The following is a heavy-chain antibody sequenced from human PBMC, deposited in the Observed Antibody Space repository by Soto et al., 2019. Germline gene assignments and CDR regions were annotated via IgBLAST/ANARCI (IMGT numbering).Heavy chain of an antibody. Sequence: QVQLVQSGAEMKKPGSSVKVSCQSSGSTCNTYAMNWVRQAPGQGPEWMGDISPMFGAANYAPKFQGRVTITADESTGTSYMQLSSLTSEDTALYFCAREVQVHTPAFVYWGQGTLVTVSS. J-gene: IGHJ4*02. V-gene: IGHV1-69*19. D-gene: IGHD3-10*01. CDR2: ISPMFGAA. CDR1: GSTCNTYA. CDR3: AREVQVHTPAFVY.